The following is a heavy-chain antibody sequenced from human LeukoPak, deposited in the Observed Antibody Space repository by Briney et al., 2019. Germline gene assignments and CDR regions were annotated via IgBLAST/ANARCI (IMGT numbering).Heavy chain of an antibody. V-gene: IGHV4-39*07. Sequence: PSQTLSLTCTVSGGSISSGGYYWSWIRQPPGKGLEWIGNIYYSGNTYYNPSLKSRVTISVDTSKNQFSLKLSSVTAADTAVFYCARAGGIMSPDYWGQGTLVTVSS. CDR1: GGSISSGGYY. CDR3: ARAGGIMSPDY. D-gene: IGHD3-16*01. CDR2: IYYSGNT. J-gene: IGHJ4*02.